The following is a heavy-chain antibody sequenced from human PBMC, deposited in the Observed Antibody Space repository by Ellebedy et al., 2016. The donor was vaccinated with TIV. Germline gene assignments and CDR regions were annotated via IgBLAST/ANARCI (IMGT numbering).Heavy chain of an antibody. J-gene: IGHJ4*02. CDR3: ATKTLGYYDFWSGPYDY. D-gene: IGHD3-3*01. CDR1: GFTFSSYS. Sequence: GESLKISCAASGFTFSSYSMNWVRQAPGKGLEWVASISSRSSYIYYADSVKGRFTISRDNAKNSLYLQMNSLRAEDTAVYYCATKTLGYYDFWSGPYDYWGQGTLVTVSS. V-gene: IGHV3-21*01. CDR2: ISSRSSYI.